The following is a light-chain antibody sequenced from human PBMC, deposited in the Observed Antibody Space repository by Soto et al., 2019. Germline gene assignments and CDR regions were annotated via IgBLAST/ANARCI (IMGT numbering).Light chain of an antibody. CDR1: QSLVYSDGNTY. CDR3: MQGTYPHT. J-gene: IGKJ2*01. CDR2: KVS. V-gene: IGKV2-30*01. Sequence: DVVLTQSPLSLPVTLGQPASISCRSSQSLVYSDGNTYLHWFQQRPGQSPRRLIYKVSDRDSGVPDRFSGSGAGTDFTLRISRVEADDVGIYYCMQGTYPHTFGQGNKLQI.